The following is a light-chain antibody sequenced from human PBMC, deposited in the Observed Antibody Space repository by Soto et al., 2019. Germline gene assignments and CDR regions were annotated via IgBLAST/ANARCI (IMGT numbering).Light chain of an antibody. CDR1: NIGTKT. Sequence: SYELTQPPSVSVAPGQTARITCGGDNIGTKTVHWYQHKPGQAPVLVVHDDSYRPSGIPERFSGSNSGNTATLTISRVEAGYEADYHCPVWHSSSDPVVFGGGPKLTVL. J-gene: IGLJ3*02. V-gene: IGLV3-21*02. CDR3: PVWHSSSDPVV. CDR2: DDS.